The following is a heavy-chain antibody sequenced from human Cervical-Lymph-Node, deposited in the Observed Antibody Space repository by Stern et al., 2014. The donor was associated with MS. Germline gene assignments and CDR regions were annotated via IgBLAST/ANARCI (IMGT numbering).Heavy chain of an antibody. CDR3: AHRPEWLRFFDY. CDR2: IYWDDDK. J-gene: IGHJ4*02. V-gene: IGHV2-5*02. D-gene: IGHD5-12*01. Sequence: QVTLKESGPTLVKPTQTLTLTCTFSGFSLSTSGVGVGWIRQPPGKALEWLALIYWDDDKRYSPSLKSRLTITKDTSKIQVVLTMTNMDPVDTATYYCAHRPEWLRFFDYWGQGTLVTVSS. CDR1: GFSLSTSGVG.